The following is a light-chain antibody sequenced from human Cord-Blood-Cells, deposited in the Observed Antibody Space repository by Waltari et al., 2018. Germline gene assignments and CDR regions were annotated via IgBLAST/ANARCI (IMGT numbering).Light chain of an antibody. V-gene: IGLV2-23*01. CDR2: EGS. Sequence: QSALTQPASVSGSPGQSITISCTGTSSDVGRYNLVSWYQQHPGKAPKLMIYEGSKRPSGVSNRFSGSKSGNTASLTISGLQAEDEADYYCCSYAGSSTWVFGGWTKLTVL. J-gene: IGLJ3*02. CDR3: CSYAGSSTWV. CDR1: SSDVGRYNL.